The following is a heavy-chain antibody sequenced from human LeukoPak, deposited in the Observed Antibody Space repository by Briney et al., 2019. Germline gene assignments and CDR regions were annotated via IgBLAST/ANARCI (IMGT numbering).Heavy chain of an antibody. V-gene: IGHV1-2*02. CDR2: INPNSGGT. D-gene: IGHD5-24*01. J-gene: IGHJ4*02. CDR1: GYTFTRYY. Sequence: GASVKVSCKASGYTFTRYYMHWVRQAPGQGLEWMGWINPNSGGTNYAQKFQGRVTMTRDTSISTAYMELSRLRSDDTAVYYCAGDGYNSRRFFDYWGQGTLVTVSS. CDR3: AGDGYNSRRFFDY.